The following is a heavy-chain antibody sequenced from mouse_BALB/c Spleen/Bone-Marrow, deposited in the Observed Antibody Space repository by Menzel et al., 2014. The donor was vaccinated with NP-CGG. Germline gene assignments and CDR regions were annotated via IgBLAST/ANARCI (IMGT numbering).Heavy chain of an antibody. Sequence: VQLQQSGAELARPGASVNLSRKASGYTFTSYWMQWVKQRPGQGLEWIGAIYPGDGDTRYTQKFKGKATLTADKSSSTAYMQLSSLASEDSAVYYCAAYYGSSYWAMDYWGQGTSVTVSS. CDR1: GYTFTSYW. CDR3: AAYYGSSYWAMDY. V-gene: IGHV1-87*01. J-gene: IGHJ4*01. D-gene: IGHD1-1*01. CDR2: IYPGDGDT.